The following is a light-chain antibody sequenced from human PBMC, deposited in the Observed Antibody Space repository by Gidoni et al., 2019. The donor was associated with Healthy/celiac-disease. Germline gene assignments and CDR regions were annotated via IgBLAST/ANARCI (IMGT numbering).Light chain of an antibody. CDR2: YDD. CDR1: SSNIGNNA. V-gene: IGLV1-36*01. CDR3: AAWDDSLNGVV. Sequence: SVLTQPPSVYEAPRQRVTISCSGSSSNIGNNAVNWYQQLPGKAPKLLIYYDDLLPSGVSDRFSGSKSGTSASLAISGLQSEDEADYYCAAWDDSLNGVVFGGGTKLTVL. J-gene: IGLJ2*01.